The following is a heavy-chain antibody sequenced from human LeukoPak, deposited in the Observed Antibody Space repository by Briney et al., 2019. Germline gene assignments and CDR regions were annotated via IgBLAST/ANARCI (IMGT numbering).Heavy chain of an antibody. J-gene: IGHJ4*02. Sequence: GGSLRLSCAASGLTFSSYGMHWVRQAPGKGLEWVAVIWYDGSNKYYADSVKGRFTISRDNSKNTLYLQMNSLRVEDTAVYYCAKGPKLGDGFHCDYWGQGTLVTVSS. V-gene: IGHV3-33*06. D-gene: IGHD5-24*01. CDR2: IWYDGSNK. CDR1: GLTFSSYG. CDR3: AKGPKLGDGFHCDY.